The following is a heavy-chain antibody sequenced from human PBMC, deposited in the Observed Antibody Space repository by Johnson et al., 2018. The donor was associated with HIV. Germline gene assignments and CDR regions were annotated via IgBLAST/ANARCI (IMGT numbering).Heavy chain of an antibody. CDR3: ARDRFGSGRPNAFDM. V-gene: IGHV3-30-3*01. Sequence: QMQLVESGGGVVQPGRSLRLSCAASVFSLSDYAIHWVRQAPVKGLEWVGVMSYDGSKENYADSVKGRFTISRDNSKNTVYLQMNTLRPEDTAVYYCARDRFGSGRPNAFDMWGQGTMVTVSS. CDR2: MSYDGSKE. D-gene: IGHD3-10*01. CDR1: VFSLSDYA. J-gene: IGHJ3*02.